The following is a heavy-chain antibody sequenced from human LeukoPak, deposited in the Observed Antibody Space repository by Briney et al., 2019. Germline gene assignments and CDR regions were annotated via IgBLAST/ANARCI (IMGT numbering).Heavy chain of an antibody. V-gene: IGHV3-7*01. CDR3: VSCGTPTCIIRFDH. J-gene: IGHJ4*02. CDR1: GFTFSRYW. Sequence: PGGSLRLSCAASGFTFSRYWMNWVRQAPGKGLEWVASIKEDGSEKSYVDSVKGRFTISRDNAKNSLYLQMNSLRAEDTAVYYCVSCGTPTCIIRFDHWGQGTLVTVSS. D-gene: IGHD2-15*01. CDR2: IKEDGSEK.